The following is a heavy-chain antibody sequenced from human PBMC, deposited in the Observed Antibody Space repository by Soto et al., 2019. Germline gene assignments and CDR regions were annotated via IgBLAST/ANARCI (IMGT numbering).Heavy chain of an antibody. D-gene: IGHD6-13*01. J-gene: IGHJ3*02. CDR2: IIPIFGTA. CDR1: GGTFRSYA. V-gene: IGHV1-69*01. Sequence: SVKVSCKAFGGTFRSYAISWVRQAPGQGLEWMGGIIPIFGTANYAQKFQGRVTITADESTSTAYMELSSLRSEDTAVYYCARHSSLDAFDIWGKGTMFTVSS. CDR3: ARHSSLDAFDI.